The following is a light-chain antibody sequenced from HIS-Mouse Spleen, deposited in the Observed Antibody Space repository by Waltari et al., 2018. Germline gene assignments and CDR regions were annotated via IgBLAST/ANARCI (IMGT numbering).Light chain of an antibody. Sequence: SYELTQPPSVSVSPGQTARITCSGDALPKQYAYWYQQKPGQAPVLVIYKDSERPSGMPARFSGSSSGKTVTLTISGVQGADEADYYCQSADSSGTGWVFGGGTKLTVL. CDR1: ALPKQY. CDR3: QSADSSGTGWV. CDR2: KDS. J-gene: IGLJ3*02. V-gene: IGLV3-25*03.